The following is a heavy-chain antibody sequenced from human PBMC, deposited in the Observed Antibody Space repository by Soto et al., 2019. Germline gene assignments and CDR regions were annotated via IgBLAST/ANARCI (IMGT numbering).Heavy chain of an antibody. CDR1: GGSISSSSYY. Sequence: SETLSLTCTVSGGSISSSSYYWGWIRQPPGKGLEWIGSIYYSGSTYYNPSLKSRVTISVDTSKNQFSLKLSSVTAADTAVYYCAGSREEPMSFYGMEVWGQGTTVTVSS. J-gene: IGHJ6*02. CDR2: IYYSGST. D-gene: IGHD1-1*01. CDR3: AGSREEPMSFYGMEV. V-gene: IGHV4-39*01.